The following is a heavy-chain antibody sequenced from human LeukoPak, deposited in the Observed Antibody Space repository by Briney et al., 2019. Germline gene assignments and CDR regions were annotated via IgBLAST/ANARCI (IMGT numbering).Heavy chain of an antibody. J-gene: IGHJ3*02. D-gene: IGHD1-1*01. CDR3: ARAGARGGGTTDAFDI. CDR2: IIPIFATT. CDR1: GGTFSSYA. V-gene: IGHV1-69*05. Sequence: SVKLSCKASGGTFSSYAISWVRQAPGQGLERMGGIIPIFATTNYAQKFQGRVTITTDESTSTAYMELSSLRSEDTAVYYCARAGARGGGTTDAFDIWGQGTMVTVSS.